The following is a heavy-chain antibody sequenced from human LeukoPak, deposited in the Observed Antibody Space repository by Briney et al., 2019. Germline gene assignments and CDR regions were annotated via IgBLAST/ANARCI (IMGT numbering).Heavy chain of an antibody. D-gene: IGHD6-13*01. J-gene: IGHJ4*02. CDR3: AKRYSSNWYFDY. CDR2: IXGGEVST. V-gene: IGHV3-23*01. Sequence: GGSLRLSCTASGFTFNNYAMSWXRQAPGKGLEXVSAIXGGEVSTYYSDSVKGRFTISRXNSKNTLYLQMNSLRAEDTAVYFCAKRYSSNWYFDYWGQGTLVTVSS. CDR1: GFTFNNYA.